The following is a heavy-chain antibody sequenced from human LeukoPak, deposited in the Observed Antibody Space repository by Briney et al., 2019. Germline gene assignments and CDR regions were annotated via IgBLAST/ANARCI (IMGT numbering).Heavy chain of an antibody. Sequence: GGSLRLSCAASGFTFSTFAMSWVRQAPGKGLEWVSAISGSGGSTYYADSVKGRFTISRDNSKNTLYLQMNSLRAEDTAVYYCAKDLIAAAGTGYWGQGTLVTVSS. CDR1: GFTFSTFA. CDR3: AKDLIAAAGTGY. D-gene: IGHD6-13*01. CDR2: ISGSGGST. V-gene: IGHV3-23*01. J-gene: IGHJ4*02.